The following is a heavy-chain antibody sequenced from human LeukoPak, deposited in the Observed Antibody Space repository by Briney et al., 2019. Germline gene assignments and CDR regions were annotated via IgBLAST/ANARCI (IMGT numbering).Heavy chain of an antibody. J-gene: IGHJ6*02. CDR2: FDPEDGET. V-gene: IGHV1-24*01. CDR1: GYTFTGYY. Sequence: ASVKVSCKASGYTFTGYYMHWVRQAPGKGLEWMGGFDPEDGETIYAQKFQGRVTMTEDTSTDTAYMELSSLRSEDTAVYYCATGSKGYYQARYYYYYYGMDVWGQGTTATVSS. D-gene: IGHD3-22*01. CDR3: ATGSKGYYQARYYYYYYGMDV.